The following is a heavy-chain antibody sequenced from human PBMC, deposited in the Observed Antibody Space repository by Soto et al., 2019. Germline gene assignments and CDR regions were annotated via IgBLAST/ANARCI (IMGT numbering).Heavy chain of an antibody. V-gene: IGHV1-2*02. CDR3: ARGGGVGVAGSAAFDM. J-gene: IGHJ3*02. CDR1: GYPVTAYY. D-gene: IGHD3-3*01. CDR2: INPATGAA. Sequence: QLHLVQSGAVVKKPGASVTVSCSASGYPVTAYYMHWVRQAPGRGLEWMGGINPATGAAKYTQTFRGRGNMTRDTATSTVFKERGGPTSEDTAGFYLARGGGVGVAGSAAFDMWGQGTLVTVSS.